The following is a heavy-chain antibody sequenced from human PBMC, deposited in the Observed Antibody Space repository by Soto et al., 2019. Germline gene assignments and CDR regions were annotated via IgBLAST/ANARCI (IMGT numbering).Heavy chain of an antibody. CDR2: INSDGSST. J-gene: IGHJ6*02. V-gene: IGHV3-74*01. CDR3: ARGYDSSGYTYYYYGMDG. CDR1: GFTFSSYW. D-gene: IGHD3-22*01. Sequence: EVQLVESGGGLVQPGGSLRLSCAASGFTFSSYWMHWVRQAPGKGLVWVSRINSDGSSTSYADSVKGRFTISRDNAKNTLYLQMNSLRAEDTAVYYCARGYDSSGYTYYYYGMDGWGQGTTVTVSS.